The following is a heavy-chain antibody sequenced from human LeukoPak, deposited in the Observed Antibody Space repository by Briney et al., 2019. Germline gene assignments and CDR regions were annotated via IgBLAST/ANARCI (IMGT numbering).Heavy chain of an antibody. CDR2: ISAYNGNT. Sequence: ASVKVSRKASGYTFTSYGISWVRQAPGQGLEWMGWISAYNGNTNYAQKLQGRVTMTTDTSTSTAYMELRSLRSDDTAVYYCTRGSYYDSSGYSGVRLFDYWGQGTPVTVPS. CDR1: GYTFTSYG. J-gene: IGHJ4*02. V-gene: IGHV1-18*01. D-gene: IGHD3-22*01. CDR3: TRGSYYDSSGYSGVRLFDY.